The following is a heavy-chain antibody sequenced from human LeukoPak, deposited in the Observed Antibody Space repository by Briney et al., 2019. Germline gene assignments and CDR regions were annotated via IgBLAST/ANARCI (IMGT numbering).Heavy chain of an antibody. Sequence: SETLSLTCAVYGGSFSGYYWSWIRQPPGKGLEWIGEINHSGTTNYNPSLESRVTISEDMSKNQFSLKLSSVTAADTAFYYCARGEGSGSYMSYFDFWGQGAWSPSPQ. J-gene: IGHJ4*02. D-gene: IGHD3-10*01. V-gene: IGHV4-34*01. CDR2: INHSGTT. CDR1: GGSFSGYY. CDR3: ARGEGSGSYMSYFDF.